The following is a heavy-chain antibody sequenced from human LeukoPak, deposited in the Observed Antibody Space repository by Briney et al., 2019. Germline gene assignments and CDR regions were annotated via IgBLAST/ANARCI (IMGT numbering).Heavy chain of an antibody. CDR3: ASGRVGANCFDY. J-gene: IGHJ4*02. Sequence: ASVKVSCKASGGTFSSYAISWVRQAPGQGLEWMGRIIPILGIANYAQKFQGRVTITADKSTSTAYMELSSLRSEDTAVYYCASGRVGANCFDYWGQGTLVTVSS. CDR2: IIPILGIA. CDR1: GGTFSSYA. V-gene: IGHV1-69*04. D-gene: IGHD1-26*01.